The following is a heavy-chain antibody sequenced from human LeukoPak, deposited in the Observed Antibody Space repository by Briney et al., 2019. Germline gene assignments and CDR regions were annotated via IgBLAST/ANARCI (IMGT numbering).Heavy chain of an antibody. CDR2: ISGSGGST. J-gene: IGHJ4*02. CDR1: GFIFGNHA. CDR3: AKEGGYCSSSCCSDYFDY. Sequence: GGSLRLSCAASGFIFGNHAMSWVRQAPGKGLEWVSTISGSGGSTYYAESVKGRCTFSRDNSKDTLYLQLNSLRVEDTAAYYCAKEGGYCSSSCCSDYFDYWGQGSLVTVSS. D-gene: IGHD2-2*01. V-gene: IGHV3-23*01.